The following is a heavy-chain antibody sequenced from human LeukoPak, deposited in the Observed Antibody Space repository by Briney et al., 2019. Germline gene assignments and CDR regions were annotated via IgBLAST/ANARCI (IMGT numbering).Heavy chain of an antibody. CDR3: ARTDPLYSSGWPGYFDY. CDR2: IIPILGIA. D-gene: IGHD6-19*01. CDR1: GGTFSSYA. Sequence: ASVKVSCKASGGTFSSYAISWVRQAPGQGLEWMGRIIPILGIANYAQKFQGRVTITADKSTSTAYMELSSLRSEDTAVYYCARTDPLYSSGWPGYFDYWGQGTLVTVSS. J-gene: IGHJ4*02. V-gene: IGHV1-69*04.